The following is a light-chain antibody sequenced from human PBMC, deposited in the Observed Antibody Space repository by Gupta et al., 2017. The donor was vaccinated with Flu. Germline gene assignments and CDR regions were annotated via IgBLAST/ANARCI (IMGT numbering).Light chain of an antibody. CDR2: GAS. CDR1: ETVKTD. V-gene: IGKV3-15*01. Sequence: ATLSVSPGERVTLSCRASETVKTDLAWYQQKSGQAPRLLIHGASNRAAGVPTRFSGTGSVTDFTLTISSRQSEDLALYFCQQYHKWPPLTFGGGTKLEI. J-gene: IGKJ4*01. CDR3: QQYHKWPPLT.